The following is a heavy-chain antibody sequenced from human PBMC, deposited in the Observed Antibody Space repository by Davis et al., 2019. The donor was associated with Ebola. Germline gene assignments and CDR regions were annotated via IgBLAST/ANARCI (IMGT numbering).Heavy chain of an antibody. CDR3: ARPGGYCSGSFCPDYYYGMDV. J-gene: IGHJ6*02. V-gene: IGHV3-33*08. CDR1: GFTFYRYE. CDR2: IWYDGNNK. D-gene: IGHD2-15*01. Sequence: GESLKISCAASGFTFYRYEMNWVRQAPGKGLEWVSFIWYDGNNKDYADSVRGRFTISRDNSKNTLYLQMNSLRAEDTAVYYCARPGGYCSGSFCPDYYYGMDVWGQGTTVTVSS.